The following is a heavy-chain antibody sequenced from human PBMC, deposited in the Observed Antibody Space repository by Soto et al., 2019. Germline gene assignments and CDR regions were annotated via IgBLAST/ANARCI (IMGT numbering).Heavy chain of an antibody. CDR1: GGSISSSNW. Sequence: SETLSLTCAVSGGSISSSNWWSWVRQPPGKGLEWIGEIYHSGSTNYNPSLKSRVTISVDKSKNQFSLKLSSVTAADTAVYYCAGNTAAGATDYFDYWGQGTLVTVSS. D-gene: IGHD6-13*01. J-gene: IGHJ4*02. CDR3: AGNTAAGATDYFDY. V-gene: IGHV4-4*02. CDR2: IYHSGST.